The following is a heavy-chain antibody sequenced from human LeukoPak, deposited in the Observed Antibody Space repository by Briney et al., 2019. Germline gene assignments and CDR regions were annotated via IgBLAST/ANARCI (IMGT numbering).Heavy chain of an antibody. CDR2: IWYDGSRK. D-gene: IGHD1-7*01. J-gene: IGHJ6*04. CDR1: GFTFTIYG. Sequence: GGSLRLSCAASGFTFTIYGMHWVRQAPGKGLGWVAVIWYDGSRKYYADSVKGRFTISRDNSENTLYLQMSSLRAEDTAVYYCARAGIAGTTGGMDVWGKGTTVTVSS. V-gene: IGHV3-33*01. CDR3: ARAGIAGTTGGMDV.